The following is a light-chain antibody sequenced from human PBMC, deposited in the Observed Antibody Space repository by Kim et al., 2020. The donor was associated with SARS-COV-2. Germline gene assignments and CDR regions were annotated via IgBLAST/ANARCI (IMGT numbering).Light chain of an antibody. CDR3: SSYTSTNTLV. Sequence: GQSTTRASTGSGSDVGCYSHVSRHQQYPGEAPKIMIYDVTKRPSGVSNRFSGSKSGNTASLTISGLQAEDEADYYCSSYTSTNTLVFGGGTQLTVL. CDR2: DVT. V-gene: IGLV2-14*04. J-gene: IGLJ2*01. CDR1: GSDVGCYSH.